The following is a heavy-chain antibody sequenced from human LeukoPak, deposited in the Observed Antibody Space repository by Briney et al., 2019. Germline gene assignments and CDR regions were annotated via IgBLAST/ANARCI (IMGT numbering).Heavy chain of an antibody. J-gene: IGHJ4*02. CDR2: IYYSGST. CDR3: ARGFCSGGSCYLFDS. Sequence: SETLSLTCTVSDGSISSYYWSWIRQPPGKGLEWIGYIYYSGSTNYNPSLRSRVTMSVDTSKNQVSLKLNSVTAADTAVYYCARGFCSGGSCYLFDSWGQGTLVTVSS. V-gene: IGHV4-59*12. CDR1: DGSISSYY. D-gene: IGHD2-15*01.